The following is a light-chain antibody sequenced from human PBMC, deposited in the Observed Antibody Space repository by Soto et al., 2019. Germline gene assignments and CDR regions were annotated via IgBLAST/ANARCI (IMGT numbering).Light chain of an antibody. CDR2: GES. Sequence: VLTQSQGTLSLSPGEIATLSCRASQSVSSSYLAWYQQKPGQAPRLLIYGESSRATGIPARFSGSGSGTDLKLTISRLEPEDGAVDDCQQSDSSTKTCGRGTKVEIK. CDR3: QQSDSSTKT. J-gene: IGKJ4*02. V-gene: IGKV3-20*01. CDR1: QSVSSSY.